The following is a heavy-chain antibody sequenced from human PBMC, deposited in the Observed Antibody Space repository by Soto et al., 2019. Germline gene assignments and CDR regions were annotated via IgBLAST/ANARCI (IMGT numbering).Heavy chain of an antibody. D-gene: IGHD3-22*01. CDR3: AKEGPITYYYDSSGYSTSKYFQH. J-gene: IGHJ1*01. CDR1: GFTFSSYA. CDR2: ISGSGGST. V-gene: IGHV3-23*01. Sequence: PGGSLRLSCAASGFTFSSYAISWVRQAPGKGLEWVSAISGSGGSTYYADSVKGRFTISRDNSKNTLYLQMNSLRAEDTAVYYCAKEGPITYYYDSSGYSTSKYFQHRGQGTLVTVSS.